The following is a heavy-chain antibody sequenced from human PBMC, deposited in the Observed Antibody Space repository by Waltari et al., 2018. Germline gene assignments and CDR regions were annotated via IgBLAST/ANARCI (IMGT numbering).Heavy chain of an antibody. Sequence: QVQLVESGGGVVQPGRSLRLSCSASGLPFSSYAMHWVPQAPGKGLEWVAVISYDGSNKYYADSVKGRFTISRDNSKNTLYLQMNSLRAEDTAVYYCARGIAVAGSWDYFDYWGQGTLVTVSS. CDR1: GLPFSSYA. D-gene: IGHD6-19*01. CDR3: ARGIAVAGSWDYFDY. V-gene: IGHV3-30*01. J-gene: IGHJ4*02. CDR2: ISYDGSNK.